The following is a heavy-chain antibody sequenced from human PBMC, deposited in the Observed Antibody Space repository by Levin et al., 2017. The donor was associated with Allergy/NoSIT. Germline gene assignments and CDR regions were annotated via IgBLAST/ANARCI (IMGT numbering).Heavy chain of an antibody. V-gene: IGHV5-10-1*01. CDR1: GYSFTSYW. D-gene: IGHD2-15*01. J-gene: IGHJ3*02. Sequence: KVSCKGSGYSFTSYWISWVRQMPGKGLEWMGRIDPSDSYANYSPSFQGHVTISADKSISTAYLQWSSLKASDTAMYYCALGPSWVVAATGAFDIWGQGTMVTVSS. CDR3: ALGPSWVVAATGAFDI. CDR2: IDPSDSYA.